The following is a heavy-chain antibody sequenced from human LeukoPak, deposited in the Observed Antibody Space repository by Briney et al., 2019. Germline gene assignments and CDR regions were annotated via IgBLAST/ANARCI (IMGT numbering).Heavy chain of an antibody. CDR2: IYYSKST. CDR1: GGSISSGDYY. D-gene: IGHD6-13*01. CDR3: ARRGYSSSWYYSYFDY. J-gene: IGHJ4*02. V-gene: IGHV4-30-4*08. Sequence: SETLSLTCSVSGGSISSGDYYWSWIRQYPGKGLECIGYIYYSKSTYYNPSLKSRVTISVDTSKNQFSLKLSSVTAADTAVYYCARRGYSSSWYYSYFDYWGQGTPVTVSS.